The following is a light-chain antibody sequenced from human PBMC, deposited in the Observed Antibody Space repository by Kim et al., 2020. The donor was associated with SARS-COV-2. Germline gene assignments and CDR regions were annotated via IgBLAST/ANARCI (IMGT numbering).Light chain of an antibody. J-gene: IGLJ1*01. V-gene: IGLV1-44*01. Sequence: QSVLTQPPSVSGSPGQRVTISCSGTNSNIGANTLSWFQQLPGTAPRLLIYNHNQRPSGVPDRFSGSKSGTSASLAISGLQSEDEGDYYCAAWEDSLDGYVLATGTKVTVL. CDR1: NSNIGANT. CDR2: NHN. CDR3: AAWEDSLDGYV.